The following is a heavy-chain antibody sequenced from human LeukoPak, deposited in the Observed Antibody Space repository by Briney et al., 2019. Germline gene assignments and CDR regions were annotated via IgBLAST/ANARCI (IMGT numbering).Heavy chain of an antibody. CDR1: GFTFSSYA. CDR2: ISGSGDNT. CDR3: AKSGGLSGSGRLGVDV. J-gene: IGHJ6*02. V-gene: IGHV3-23*01. D-gene: IGHD3-10*01. Sequence: ESLRLSCAASGFTFSSYAMSWVRQAPGKGLEWVSGISGSGDNTYHADSVKGRLTISRDNSKNTLYLQMISLRAEDTAIYYCAKSGGLSGSGRLGVDVWGQETTVTVSS.